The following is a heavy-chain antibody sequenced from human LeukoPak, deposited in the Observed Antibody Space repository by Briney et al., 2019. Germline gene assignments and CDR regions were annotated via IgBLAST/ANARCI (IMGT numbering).Heavy chain of an antibody. CDR2: ISWNSGSI. D-gene: IGHD6-19*01. Sequence: GRSLRLPCAASGFTFDDYAMHWVRQAPGKGLEWVSGISWNSGSIGYADSVKGRFTISRDNAKNSLYLQMNSLRAEDTALYYCAKTEDPMRGIAVAGSNWGQGTLVTVSS. J-gene: IGHJ4*02. CDR3: AKTEDPMRGIAVAGSN. CDR1: GFTFDDYA. V-gene: IGHV3-9*01.